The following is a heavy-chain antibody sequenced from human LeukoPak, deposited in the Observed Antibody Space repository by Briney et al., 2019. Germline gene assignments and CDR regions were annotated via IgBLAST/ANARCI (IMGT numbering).Heavy chain of an antibody. CDR3: ARDPEGGYDY. V-gene: IGHV3-7*01. D-gene: IGHD5-12*01. CDR2: IKQDGSEK. Sequence: PGGSLRLSCAASGFTFSNYWMSWVRQAPGKGLEWVANIKQDGSEKYYVDSVKGRFTISRDNAKNSLYLQMNSLRAEDTAVYYCARDPEGGYDYWGQGTLVTVSS. J-gene: IGHJ4*02. CDR1: GFTFSNYW.